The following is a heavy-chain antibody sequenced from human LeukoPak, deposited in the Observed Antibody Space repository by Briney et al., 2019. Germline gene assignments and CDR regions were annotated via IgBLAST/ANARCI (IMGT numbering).Heavy chain of an antibody. V-gene: IGHV3-48*03. J-gene: IGHJ4*02. D-gene: IGHD6-13*01. CDR2: INGPAINI. Sequence: GGSLRLSCAGSGFTFGLNEMNWVRQAPGKGLEWVAYINGPAINIFYADSVKGRFTISRDNAKNSLYLQMNSLRAEDTALYYCAKDKIAAAGTNGDFDYWGQGTLVTVSS. CDR1: GFTFGLNE. CDR3: AKDKIAAAGTNGDFDY.